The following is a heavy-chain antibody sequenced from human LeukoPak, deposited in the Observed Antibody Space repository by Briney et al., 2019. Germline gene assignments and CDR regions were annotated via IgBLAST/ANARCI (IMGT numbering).Heavy chain of an antibody. CDR3: ARFGYVAAVDL. CDR1: GFTVSGNY. CDR2: LYSGGST. D-gene: IGHD2-15*01. V-gene: IGHV3-66*01. Sequence: QPGGSLRLSCAASGFTVSGNYMSWVRQAPGKGLEWVSLLYSGGSTYYADSVKGRFSISRDNSKNTLYLQMNSLRAEDTAVYYCARFGYVAAVDLWGQGTLVTVSS. J-gene: IGHJ4*02.